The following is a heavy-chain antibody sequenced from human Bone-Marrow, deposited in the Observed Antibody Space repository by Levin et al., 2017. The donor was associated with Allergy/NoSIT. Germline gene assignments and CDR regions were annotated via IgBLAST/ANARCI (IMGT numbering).Heavy chain of an antibody. CDR1: GFTFSRYS. Sequence: GESLKISCTGSGFTFSRYSMNWVRQAPGKGLEWLSYIGSSGGVIFYAASVLGRFTISRDDAKSSLYLQMNSLRDEDTAVYYCAGHSGSNWFDFWGQGTLVTVSS. CDR3: AGHSGSNWFDF. J-gene: IGHJ5*01. V-gene: IGHV3-48*02. CDR2: IGSSGGVI.